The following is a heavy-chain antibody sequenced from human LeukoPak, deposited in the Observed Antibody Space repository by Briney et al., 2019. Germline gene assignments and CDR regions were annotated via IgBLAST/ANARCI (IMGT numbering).Heavy chain of an antibody. CDR3: ARGYYDVLTGHPKNLDY. V-gene: IGHV4-39*01. Sequence: PSETLSLTCTVSGGSIRSSSYYWGWIRQPPGKGLEWIGSIYYSGSTYYNPSLKSRVTISVDTSKNQFSLKLSSVTAADTAVYYCARGYYDVLTGHPKNLDYWGQGTLVTVSS. CDR1: GGSIRSSSYY. D-gene: IGHD3-9*01. J-gene: IGHJ4*02. CDR2: IYYSGST.